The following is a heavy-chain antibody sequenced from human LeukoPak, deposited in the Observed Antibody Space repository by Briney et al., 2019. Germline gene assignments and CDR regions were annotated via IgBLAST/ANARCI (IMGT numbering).Heavy chain of an antibody. J-gene: IGHJ4*02. Sequence: SETLSLTCAVSGYPISICYYWGWIRHPPGKGLECIGNVYHSGSTYYNPSLKSRVTISVDTSTNQFSLKLSSVTAADTAVYYCARSGIVATITGYYFDYWGQGTLVTVSS. CDR3: ARSGIVATITGYYFDY. D-gene: IGHD5-12*01. CDR2: VYHSGST. CDR1: GYPISICYY. V-gene: IGHV4-38-2*01.